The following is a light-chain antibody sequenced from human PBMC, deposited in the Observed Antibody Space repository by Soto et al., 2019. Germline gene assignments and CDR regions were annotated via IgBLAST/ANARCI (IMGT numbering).Light chain of an antibody. V-gene: IGLV2-8*01. J-gene: IGLJ1*01. CDR2: EVT. CDR3: SSYAGSNNFYV. Sequence: QSVLTQPPSASGSPGQPVTISCTGTSSDVGGYNYVSWYQQHPGKAPKLMIYEVTMRPSGVPDRFSGSKSGNTASLTVSGLQAEDEADYYSSSYAGSNNFYVFGTGTKVTVL. CDR1: SSDVGGYNY.